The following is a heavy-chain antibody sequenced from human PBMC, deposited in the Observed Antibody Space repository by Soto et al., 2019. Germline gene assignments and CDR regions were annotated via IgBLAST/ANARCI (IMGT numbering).Heavy chain of an antibody. CDR1: GDTISTGGYS. CDR3: ARDRSLTYYYGSGSYRLINWFDP. D-gene: IGHD3-10*01. Sequence: PSETLSLTCGVSGDTISTGGYSWAWIRQPPGKALEWIGHTYHSGNPYYNPSLKSRVIISVDRSKNQFSLKVSSVTAADTAVYYCARDRSLTYYYGSGSYRLINWFDPWGQGTLVTVSS. J-gene: IGHJ5*02. V-gene: IGHV4-30-2*01. CDR2: TYHSGNP.